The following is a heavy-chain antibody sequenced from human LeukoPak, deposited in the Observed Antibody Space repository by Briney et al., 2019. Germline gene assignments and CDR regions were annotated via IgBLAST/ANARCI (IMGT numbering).Heavy chain of an antibody. CDR3: AVFFGGNSHFDY. Sequence: ASVKVSCKASGYTFTGYHMHWVRQAPGQGLEWMGWINPNSGGTNFAQKFQGRVTMTRDTSISTAYMELSRLRSDDTAVYYCAVFFGGNSHFDYWGQGTLVTVSS. CDR1: GYTFTGYH. J-gene: IGHJ4*02. V-gene: IGHV1-2*02. CDR2: INPNSGGT. D-gene: IGHD4-23*01.